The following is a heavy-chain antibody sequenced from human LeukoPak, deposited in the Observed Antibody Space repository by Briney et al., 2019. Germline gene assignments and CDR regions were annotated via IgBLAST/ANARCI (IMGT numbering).Heavy chain of an antibody. Sequence: APVKVSCKASGGTFSSYAISWVRQAPGQGLEWMGRIIPIFGIANYAQKFQGRVTITADKSTSTAYMELSSLRSEDTAVYYCARGAPPYYDIPQGMDVWGQGTTVTVSS. CDR3: ARGAPPYYDIPQGMDV. V-gene: IGHV1-69*04. CDR2: IIPIFGIA. CDR1: GGTFSSYA. J-gene: IGHJ6*02. D-gene: IGHD3-9*01.